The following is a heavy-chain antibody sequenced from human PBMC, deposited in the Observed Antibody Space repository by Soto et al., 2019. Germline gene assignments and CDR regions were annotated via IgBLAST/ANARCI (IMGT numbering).Heavy chain of an antibody. Sequence: QVTLKESGPVLVKPTETLTLTCTVSGFSLSNARMGVSWIRQPPGKALEWLAHIFSNDEKSYSTSLKSRLTISKDTSKSQVVLTMTNMDPVDTATYYCARIRRYYYGSGSYYRVLEFDPWGQGTLVTVSS. CDR3: ARIRRYYYGSGSYYRVLEFDP. CDR2: IFSNDEK. D-gene: IGHD3-10*01. J-gene: IGHJ5*02. V-gene: IGHV2-26*01. CDR1: GFSLSNARMG.